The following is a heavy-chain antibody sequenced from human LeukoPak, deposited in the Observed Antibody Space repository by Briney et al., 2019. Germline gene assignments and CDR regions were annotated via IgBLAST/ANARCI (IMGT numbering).Heavy chain of an antibody. J-gene: IGHJ4*02. V-gene: IGHV4-4*07. CDR3: ARGFTQPGLDDYGDFYFDY. D-gene: IGHD4-17*01. CDR1: GGSISNYY. Sequence: SETLSLTCTVSGGSISNYYWNWIRQPAGKGLEWIGRIYTSGSTYYNPSLKSRVTMSVDTSKNQFSLKVSSVTAADTAVYYCARGFTQPGLDDYGDFYFDYWGQGTLVTVSS. CDR2: IYTSGST.